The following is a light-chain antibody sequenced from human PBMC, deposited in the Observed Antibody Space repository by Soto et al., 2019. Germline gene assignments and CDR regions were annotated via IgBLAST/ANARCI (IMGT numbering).Light chain of an antibody. Sequence: QSELTQPPSVSEAPRQRVTISCSGSSSNIGNNAVNWYQQLPGKAPKLLIYYDDLLPSGVSDRFSGSKSGTSASLAISGLQSEDEADYYCAAWDDSLNVVVFGGGTKLTVL. CDR1: SSNIGNNA. V-gene: IGLV1-36*01. CDR3: AAWDDSLNVVV. CDR2: YDD. J-gene: IGLJ2*01.